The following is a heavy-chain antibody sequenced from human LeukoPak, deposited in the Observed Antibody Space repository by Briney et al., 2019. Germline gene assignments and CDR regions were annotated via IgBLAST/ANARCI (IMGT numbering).Heavy chain of an antibody. CDR1: GFIFSSYA. Sequence: GGSLRLSCAASGFIFSSYAMHWVRQAPGKGLEWVAVISYDGSNSYYADSVKGRFTISRDNSENTLYLHMNSLRAEDTVLYYCARDLHGYSYGYFDYWGQGTLVTVSS. J-gene: IGHJ4*02. CDR3: ARDLHGYSYGYFDY. CDR2: ISYDGSNS. D-gene: IGHD5-18*01. V-gene: IGHV3-30-3*01.